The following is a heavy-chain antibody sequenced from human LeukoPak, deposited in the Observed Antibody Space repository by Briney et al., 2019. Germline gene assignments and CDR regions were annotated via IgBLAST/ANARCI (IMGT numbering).Heavy chain of an antibody. CDR3: ARAPLRYFDWLEAYSWFDP. J-gene: IGHJ5*02. CDR1: GYTFSDYY. D-gene: IGHD3-9*01. Sequence: ASVKVSCKTSGYTFSDYYVHWVRQAPGQGLDWMGWINPNTDDTKYAQNFKGRVTMTRDSSISTAYMELSRLRSDDTAVYYCARAPLRYFDWLEAYSWFDPWGQGTLVTVSS. CDR2: INPNTDDT. V-gene: IGHV1-2*02.